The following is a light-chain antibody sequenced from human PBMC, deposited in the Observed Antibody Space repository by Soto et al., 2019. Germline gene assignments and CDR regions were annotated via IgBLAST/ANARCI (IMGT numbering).Light chain of an antibody. CDR1: SSDVGGYNY. J-gene: IGLJ1*01. V-gene: IGLV2-14*01. CDR3: SSYTSSSILYV. CDR2: EVS. Sequence: QSALTHPASVSGSPGQSITISCTGTSSDVGGYNYVSWYQQHPGKAPKLMIYEVSNRPSGVSNRFSGSKSGNTASLTISGLQDEEEADYYCSSYTSSSILYVFGTGTKVTVL.